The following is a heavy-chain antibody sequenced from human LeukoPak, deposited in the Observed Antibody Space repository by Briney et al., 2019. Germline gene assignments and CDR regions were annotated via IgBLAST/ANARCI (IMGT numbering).Heavy chain of an antibody. V-gene: IGHV3-48*01. J-gene: IGHJ4*02. Sequence: GGSLRLSSAPSGFAFNSYAMNWVPPAPGKGPELVSFISSTSETIYYADSMKGRFNISRDSAENSLYLQMSSLRADDTAVYYCARDRVGGSFDFWGQGTLVTVSS. CDR3: ARDRVGGSFDF. CDR1: GFAFNSYA. D-gene: IGHD6-19*01. CDR2: ISSTSETI.